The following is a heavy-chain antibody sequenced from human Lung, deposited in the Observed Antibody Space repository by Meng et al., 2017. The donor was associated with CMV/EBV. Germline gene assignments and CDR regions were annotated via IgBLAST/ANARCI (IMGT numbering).Heavy chain of an antibody. CDR1: GFTFSSYW. D-gene: IGHD3-22*01. J-gene: IGHJ4*01. V-gene: IGHV3-74*01. CDR3: ARAADLYDYYDSSGYYGY. CDR2: INSDGSST. Sequence: SCAASGFTFSSYWMHWVRQAPGKGLVWVSRINSDGSSTSYADSVKGRFTISRDNAKNTLYLQMNSLRAEDTAVYYCARAADLYDYYDSSGYYGYWGXGTLVTVSS.